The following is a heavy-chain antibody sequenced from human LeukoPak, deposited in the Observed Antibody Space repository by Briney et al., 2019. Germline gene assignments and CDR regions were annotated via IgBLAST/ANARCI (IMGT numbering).Heavy chain of an antibody. J-gene: IGHJ6*03. Sequence: GSLRLSCAASGFTLRSNWMSWVRQAPGKGLEWIGEINHSGSTNYNPSLKSRVTISVDTSKNQFSLKLSSVTAADTAVYYCARHVLGYYYMDVWGKGTTVTISS. CDR2: INHSGST. D-gene: IGHD3-10*02. CDR1: GFTLRSNW. V-gene: IGHV4-34*01. CDR3: ARHVLGYYYMDV.